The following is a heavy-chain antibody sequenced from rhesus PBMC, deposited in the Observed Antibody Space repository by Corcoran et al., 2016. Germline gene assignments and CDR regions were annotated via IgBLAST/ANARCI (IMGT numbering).Heavy chain of an antibody. CDR3: TRGGTSHAPFDY. J-gene: IGHJ4*01. D-gene: IGHD1-44*01. Sequence: EVQLVASGGGLVQPGGSLRLSCAASGFTFSRYGLTWVRQSPGKGLEWVSSLSSNINYIYYSDSVKGRFTISRDNAKNSLSLQMNSLRAEDTAGYYCTRGGTSHAPFDYWGQGVLVTVSS. CDR2: LSSNINYI. CDR1: GFTFSRYG. V-gene: IGHV3S16*01.